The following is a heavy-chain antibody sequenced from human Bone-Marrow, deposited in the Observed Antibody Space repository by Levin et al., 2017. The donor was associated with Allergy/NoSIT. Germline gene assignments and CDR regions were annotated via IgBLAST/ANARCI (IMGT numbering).Heavy chain of an antibody. D-gene: IGHD4-17*01. CDR3: ARVGRMTTVTTGVDYYYGMDV. CDR2: ISAYNGNT. CDR1: GYTFTSYG. J-gene: IGHJ6*02. V-gene: IGHV1-18*01. Sequence: GESLKISCKASGYTFTSYGISWVRQAPGQGLEWMGWISAYNGNTNYAQKLQGRVTMTTDTSTSTAYMELRSLRSDDTAVYYCARVGRMTTVTTGVDYYYGMDVWGQGTTVTVSS.